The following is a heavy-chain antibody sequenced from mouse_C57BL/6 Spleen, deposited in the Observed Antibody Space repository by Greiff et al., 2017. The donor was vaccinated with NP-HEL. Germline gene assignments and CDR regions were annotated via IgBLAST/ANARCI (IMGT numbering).Heavy chain of an antibody. CDR1: GFSLTSYG. Sequence: QVQLKQSGPGLVAPSQSLSITCTVSGFSLTSYGVHWVRQPPGKGLEWLVVIWSDGSTTYNSALKSRLSISKDNSKSQVFSKMNSLQTDDTAMYYCARHEGDYDAFDYWGQGTTLTVSS. D-gene: IGHD2-4*01. V-gene: IGHV2-6-1*01. CDR3: ARHEGDYDAFDY. CDR2: IWSDGST. J-gene: IGHJ2*01.